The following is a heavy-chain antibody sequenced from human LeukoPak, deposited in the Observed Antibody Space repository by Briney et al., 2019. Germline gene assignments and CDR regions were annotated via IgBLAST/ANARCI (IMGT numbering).Heavy chain of an antibody. J-gene: IGHJ4*02. Sequence: SETLSLTCTVSGASVSSHHWSWIRQPAGKGLEYIGRLYTSGSTNYNPSLKSRVTISVDTSKNQFSLKLSSVTAADTAVYYCARHVSSTLYIDYWGQGTLVTVSS. CDR1: GASVSSHH. CDR3: ARHVSSTLYIDY. D-gene: IGHD2-2*02. CDR2: LYTSGST. V-gene: IGHV4-4*07.